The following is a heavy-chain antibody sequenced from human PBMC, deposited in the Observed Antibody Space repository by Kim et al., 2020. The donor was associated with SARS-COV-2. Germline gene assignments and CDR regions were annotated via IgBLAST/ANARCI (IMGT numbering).Heavy chain of an antibody. D-gene: IGHD3-10*01. CDR3: AREIGGQHRGDY. CDR2: IIPILGIA. CDR1: GGTFSSYA. V-gene: IGHV1-69*04. J-gene: IGHJ4*02. Sequence: SVKVSCKASGGTFSSYAISWVRQAPGQGLEWMGRIIPILGIANYAQKFQGRVTITADKSTSTAYMELSSLRSEDTAVYYCAREIGGQHRGDYWGQGTLVTVSS.